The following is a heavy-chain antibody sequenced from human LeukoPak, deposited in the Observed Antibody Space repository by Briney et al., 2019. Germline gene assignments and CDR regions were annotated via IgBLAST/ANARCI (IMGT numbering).Heavy chain of an antibody. J-gene: IGHJ4*02. D-gene: IGHD3-3*01. V-gene: IGHV4-59*01. CDR3: ARGGADFWSGTSSGTFDY. Sequence: PSETLSLTCTVSGGSISSYYWSWIRQPPGKGLEWIGYIYYSGSTNYNPSLKSRVTISVDTSKNQFSLKLSSVTAADTAVYYCARGGADFWSGTSSGTFDYWGQGTLVTVSS. CDR1: GGSISSYY. CDR2: IYYSGST.